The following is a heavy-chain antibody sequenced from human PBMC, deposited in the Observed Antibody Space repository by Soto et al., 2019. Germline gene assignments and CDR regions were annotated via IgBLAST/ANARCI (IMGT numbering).Heavy chain of an antibody. CDR2: SIPIFGTA. Sequence: QVQLVQSGAEVKKPGSSVKVSCKASGGTFSSYAISWVRQAPGQGLEWMGGSIPIFGTANYAQKFQGRVTITADESTSTAYMELSSLRSEDTAVYYCARDFIFGAARPGYFDYWGQGTLVTVSS. J-gene: IGHJ4*02. CDR3: ARDFIFGAARPGYFDY. D-gene: IGHD6-6*01. V-gene: IGHV1-69*01. CDR1: GGTFSSYA.